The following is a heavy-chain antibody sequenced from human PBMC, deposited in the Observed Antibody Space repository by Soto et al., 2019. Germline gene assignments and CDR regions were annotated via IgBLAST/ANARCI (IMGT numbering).Heavy chain of an antibody. CDR2: ISWNSGSI. V-gene: IGHV3-9*01. D-gene: IGHD3-22*01. Sequence: PGGSLRLSCAASGFTLDDYAMAWVRKAPGKGLGWVSGISWNSGSIGYADSVKGRFTISRDNAKNSLYLQMNSLRAEDTALYYCAKDWGYYWYYFDYWGQGTLVTVSS. CDR3: AKDWGYYWYYFDY. J-gene: IGHJ4*02. CDR1: GFTLDDYA.